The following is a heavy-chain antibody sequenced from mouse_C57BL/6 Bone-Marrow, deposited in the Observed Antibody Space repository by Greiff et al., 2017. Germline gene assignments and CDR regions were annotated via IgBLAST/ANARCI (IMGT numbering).Heavy chain of an antibody. D-gene: IGHD3-2*02. CDR1: GYNFTNSG. Sequence: QVQLQQSVAELARPGASVKLSCKASGYNFTNSGISWVKQRTGQGLEWIGRIYPASGNTYYNEKFKGKATLTADKSSSTAYMKLSSLTSEDSAVYFCARGRLIYYFDYWGQGTTLTVSS. CDR3: ARGRLIYYFDY. CDR2: IYPASGNT. V-gene: IGHV1-81*01. J-gene: IGHJ2*01.